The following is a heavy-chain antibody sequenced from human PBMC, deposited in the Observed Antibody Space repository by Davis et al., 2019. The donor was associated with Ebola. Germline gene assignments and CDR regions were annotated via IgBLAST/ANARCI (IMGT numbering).Heavy chain of an antibody. D-gene: IGHD3-10*01. CDR3: ARGQSGSDYSLRQY. V-gene: IGHV4-39*07. J-gene: IGHJ4*02. CDR1: GGSVSSTSYY. CDR2: MDHSGNT. Sequence: SETLSLTCTVSGGSVSSTSYYWGWIRQPPGKGLEWIGEMDHSGNTNYNPSLKSRVTISIDTSKKQISLNLTSVTAADTAVYYCARGQSGSDYSLRQYWGQGTLVTVSS.